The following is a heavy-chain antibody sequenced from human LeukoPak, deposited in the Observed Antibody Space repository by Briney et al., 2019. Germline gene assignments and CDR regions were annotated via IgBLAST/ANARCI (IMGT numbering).Heavy chain of an antibody. Sequence: ASVKVSCKASGYTFTSYYMHWVRQAPGQGLEWMGIINPSGGSTSYAQKFQGRVTMTRDTSTSTVYMELSSLRSEDTAVYYCARAGLRFLEWPPTGAFDIWGQGTMVTVSS. D-gene: IGHD3-3*01. CDR3: ARAGLRFLEWPPTGAFDI. CDR2: INPSGGST. J-gene: IGHJ3*02. V-gene: IGHV1-46*01. CDR1: GYTFTSYY.